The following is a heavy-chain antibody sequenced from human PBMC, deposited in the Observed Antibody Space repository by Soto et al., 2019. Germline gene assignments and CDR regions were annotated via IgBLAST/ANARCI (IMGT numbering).Heavy chain of an antibody. V-gene: IGHV1-3*01. CDR1: GYSFSVYT. CDR3: ARDVGLRRLVFDH. Sequence: AQLVQSGAEVKKPGASVKVSCKASGYSFSVYTMHWVRQAPGQSPEWMGWINAGHGTTQYSQKFEGSVTITSDTSATTAYMEVTSLTSEDTAVYYCARDVGLRRLVFDHWGQGTLVTVSS. D-gene: IGHD1-1*01. CDR2: INAGHGTT. J-gene: IGHJ4*02.